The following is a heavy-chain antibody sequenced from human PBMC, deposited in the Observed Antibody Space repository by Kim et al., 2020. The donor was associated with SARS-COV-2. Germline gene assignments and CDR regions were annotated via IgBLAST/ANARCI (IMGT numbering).Heavy chain of an antibody. Sequence: GGSLRLSCAASGFTFSDYYMSWIRQAPGKGLEWVSYISSSSSYTNYADSVKGRFTISRDNAKNSLYLQMNSLRAEDTAVYYCARLVDHYYDSSGYYGDAFDIWGHGTMVTVSS. CDR2: ISSSSSYT. D-gene: IGHD3-22*01. J-gene: IGHJ3*02. CDR1: GFTFSDYY. CDR3: ARLVDHYYDSSGYYGDAFDI. V-gene: IGHV3-11*06.